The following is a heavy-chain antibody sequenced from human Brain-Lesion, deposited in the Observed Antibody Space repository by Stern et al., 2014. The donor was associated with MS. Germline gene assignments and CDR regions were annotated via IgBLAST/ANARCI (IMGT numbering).Heavy chain of an antibody. Sequence: QVQLVESGAEVKKPGASVKVSCKASGYTFTGYYMHWVRQAPGQGLEWMGRINPTNGGTNYTQKFQGRVTMTRDTSINTAYMELSRLRSDDTAVYYWATYYYDSTGYNDFWGQGTLVTVSS. CDR1: GYTFTGYY. V-gene: IGHV1-2*02. CDR2: INPTNGGT. J-gene: IGHJ4*02. D-gene: IGHD3-22*01. CDR3: ATYYYDSTGYNDF.